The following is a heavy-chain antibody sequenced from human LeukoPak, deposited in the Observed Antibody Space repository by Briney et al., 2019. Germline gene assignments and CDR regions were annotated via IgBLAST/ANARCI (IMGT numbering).Heavy chain of an antibody. D-gene: IGHD3-10*01. CDR2: INPNSGGT. CDR3: ATHYYGSGSYLYYYYYYMDV. J-gene: IGHJ6*03. V-gene: IGHV1-2*02. CDR1: GYAFTGYY. Sequence: ASVKVSCKASGYAFTGYYMHWVRQAPGQGLEWMGWINPNSGGTNYAQKFQGRVTMTRDTSISKAYMELSRLRSDDTAVYYCATHYYGSGSYLYYYYYYMDVWGKGTTVTVSS.